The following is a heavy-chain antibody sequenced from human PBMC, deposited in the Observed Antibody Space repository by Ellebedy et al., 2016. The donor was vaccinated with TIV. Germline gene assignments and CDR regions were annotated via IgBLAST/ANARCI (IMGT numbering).Heavy chain of an antibody. J-gene: IGHJ4*02. Sequence: SQTLSLTCAISGDSVSSNSAAWNWIRQSPSRGLEWLGRTYYRSKWYNDYAVSVKSRITINPDTSKNQFSLQLNSVTPEDTAVYYCARDMYAHDSGSYSHYFDYWGQGTLVTVSS. V-gene: IGHV6-1*01. CDR1: GDSVSSNSAA. CDR2: TYYRSKWYN. D-gene: IGHD1-26*01. CDR3: ARDMYAHDSGSYSHYFDY.